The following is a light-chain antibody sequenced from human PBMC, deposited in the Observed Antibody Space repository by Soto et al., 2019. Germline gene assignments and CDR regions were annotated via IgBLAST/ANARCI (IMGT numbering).Light chain of an antibody. V-gene: IGKV3-20*01. CDR2: GAS. Sequence: EIVLTQSPGALSLFPGERAALSCRASQSVSSSYLAWYQQKPGQAPRLLIYGASSRATGIPGRFSGSGSGTEFTLTISRLETEEFAVYYCQQYGSSSWTFGQGTKVEIK. CDR1: QSVSSSY. CDR3: QQYGSSSWT. J-gene: IGKJ1*01.